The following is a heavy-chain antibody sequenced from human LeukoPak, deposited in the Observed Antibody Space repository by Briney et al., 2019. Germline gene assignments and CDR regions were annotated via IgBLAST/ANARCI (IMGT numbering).Heavy chain of an antibody. D-gene: IGHD3-22*01. J-gene: IGHJ3*02. CDR1: GGTFSSYA. Sequence: PGASVKVSCKASGGTFSSYAISWVRQAPGQGLEWMGGIIPIFGTANYAQKLQGRVTMTTDTSTSTAYMELRSLRSDDTAVYYCARGLKEGVTTRAVAFDIWGQGTMVTVSS. V-gene: IGHV1-69*05. CDR2: IIPIFGTA. CDR3: ARGLKEGVTTRAVAFDI.